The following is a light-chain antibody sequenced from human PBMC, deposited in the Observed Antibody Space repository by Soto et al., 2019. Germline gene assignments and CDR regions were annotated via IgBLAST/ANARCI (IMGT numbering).Light chain of an antibody. CDR2: GNN. V-gene: IGLV1-40*01. CDR1: SSNIGAGFD. Sequence: QSVLTQSPSVSGAPGQRVSISCTGTSSNIGAGFDVHWYQQLPATAPKLLIYGNNNRPSGVPDRFSGSKSGTSASLAITGLQAEDEADYYCQSYATNLSGRSVFGTGTKLTVL. CDR3: QSYATNLSGRSV. J-gene: IGLJ1*01.